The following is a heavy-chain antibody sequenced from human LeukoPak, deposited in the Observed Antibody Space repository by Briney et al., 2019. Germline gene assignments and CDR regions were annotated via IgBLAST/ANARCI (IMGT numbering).Heavy chain of an antibody. Sequence: ASVKVSCKASGYTFTGYYMHWVRQAPGQGLEWMGWINPNSGGTNYAQKFQGRVTMTRDTSTSTVYMELSSLRSEDTAVYYCARGYCSGGSCLPHDAFDIWGQGTMVTVSS. CDR2: INPNSGGT. D-gene: IGHD2-15*01. CDR3: ARGYCSGGSCLPHDAFDI. V-gene: IGHV1-2*02. CDR1: GYTFTGYY. J-gene: IGHJ3*02.